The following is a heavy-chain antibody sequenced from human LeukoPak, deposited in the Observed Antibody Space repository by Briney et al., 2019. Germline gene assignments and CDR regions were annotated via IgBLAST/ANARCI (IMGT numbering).Heavy chain of an antibody. CDR1: GYTFTSYD. CDR2: MNPNSGNT. D-gene: IGHD5-12*01. Sequence: GASVKVSCKASGYTFTSYDINWVRQATGQGLEWMGWMNPNSGNTGYAQKFQGRVTMTRNTSISTAYMELSSLRSEDTAVYYCARGIVATIVDPADYYYGMDVWGQGTTVTVSS. J-gene: IGHJ6*02. V-gene: IGHV1-8*01. CDR3: ARGIVATIVDPADYYYGMDV.